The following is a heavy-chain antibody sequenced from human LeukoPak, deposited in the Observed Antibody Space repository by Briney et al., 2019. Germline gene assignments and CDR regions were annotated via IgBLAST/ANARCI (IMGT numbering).Heavy chain of an antibody. J-gene: IGHJ4*02. CDR1: GYTCTSYG. D-gene: IGHD2-15*01. CDR3: AKDPTRYSEFDSFLYFDY. Sequence: ASVKVSFKASGYTCTSYGISWVRQAPGQGLEWMGWISAYNGNTNYAQKLQGRVTMTTDKSTNTAYMEQRSLRSDETAVYYCAKDPTRYSEFDSFLYFDYWGQGTLVTVSS. CDR2: ISAYNGNT. V-gene: IGHV1-18*01.